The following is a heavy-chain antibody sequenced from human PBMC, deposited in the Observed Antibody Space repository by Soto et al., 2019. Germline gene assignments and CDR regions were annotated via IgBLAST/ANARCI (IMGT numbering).Heavy chain of an antibody. V-gene: IGHV1-24*01. Sequence: GASVKVSCKVSGYTLTELSMHWVRQAPGKGLEWMGGFDPEDGETIYAQKFQGRVTMTEDTSTDTAYMGLSSLRSEDTAVYYCATEYGGSHWKDVWGQGTTVTVSS. D-gene: IGHD1-26*01. J-gene: IGHJ6*02. CDR3: ATEYGGSHWKDV. CDR2: FDPEDGET. CDR1: GYTLTELS.